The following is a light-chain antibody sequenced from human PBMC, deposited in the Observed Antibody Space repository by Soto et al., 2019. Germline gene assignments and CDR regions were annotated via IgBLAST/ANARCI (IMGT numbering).Light chain of an antibody. CDR3: QQSNIWPPVT. V-gene: IGKV3-15*01. CDR2: GAY. CDR1: QSVSSN. Sequence: EIVRTQSPATLSVSPGESSTLSRMASQSVSSNLAWYQQKPGQAPRLLIYGAYNRATGIPDRFSGSGSGTDFTLTIRSLEPEDSAVYYCQQSNIWPPVTCGQGKRLAIK. J-gene: IGKJ5*01.